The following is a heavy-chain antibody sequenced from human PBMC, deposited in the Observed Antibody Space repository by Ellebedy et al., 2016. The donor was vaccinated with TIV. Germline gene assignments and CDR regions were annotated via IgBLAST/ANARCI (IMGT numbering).Heavy chain of an antibody. J-gene: IGHJ2*01. D-gene: IGHD3-22*01. Sequence: ASVKVSCKASGYIFTTYAMHWVRQAPGQRLEWMGWINAGNGNTKYSQKFQGRVTITRDTSATTAYMELSSLRFEDTAVYYCARGMYYSDSSGYSAYLDLWGRGTLVTVSS. V-gene: IGHV1-3*01. CDR1: GYIFTTYA. CDR2: INAGNGNT. CDR3: ARGMYYSDSSGYSAYLDL.